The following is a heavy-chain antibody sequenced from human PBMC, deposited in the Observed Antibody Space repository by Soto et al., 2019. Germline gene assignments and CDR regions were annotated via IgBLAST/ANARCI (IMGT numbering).Heavy chain of an antibody. CDR1: GDSVSSNSAT. CDR2: TYYRSKWYY. V-gene: IGHV6-1*01. J-gene: IGHJ5*02. Sequence: SQTLSLTCAISGDSVSSNSATLNWIRQSPSRGLEWLGRTYYRSKWYYDYAISVKSRITINPDTSRNQFSLQLSSVIPEDTAVYYCGRAHVGTDRNILEPFGPWGQGTLFTVSS. D-gene: IGHD1-1*01. CDR3: GRAHVGTDRNILEPFGP.